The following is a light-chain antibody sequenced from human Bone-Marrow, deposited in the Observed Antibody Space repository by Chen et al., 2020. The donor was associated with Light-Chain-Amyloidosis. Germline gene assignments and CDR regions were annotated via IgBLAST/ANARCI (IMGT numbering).Light chain of an antibody. CDR3: LSYQCSSQGV. J-gene: IGLJ3*02. CDR1: SGSIATNS. CDR2: EDA. V-gene: IGLV6-57*01. Sequence: NFMLTQPHSVSESPGKTVIISCTRSSGSIATNSVQWYQQRPGSSPTTVIYEDAQIPSGVSARFSVSIDTSSNSASLTLSGLKTEDFAEYYCLSYQCSSQGVFGGGTKLTVL.